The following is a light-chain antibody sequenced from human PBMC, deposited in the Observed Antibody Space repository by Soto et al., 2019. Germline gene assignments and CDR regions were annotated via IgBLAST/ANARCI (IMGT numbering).Light chain of an antibody. CDR2: DAS. CDR1: QSVTSS. CDR3: QHRSTWPRT. Sequence: EIVLTQSPATLSLSPGERATLSCRASQSVTSSLVWYQQKPGQAPRLLIYDASNRATGIPARFSGSGSGTDFTPTISNLEPEDFAVYYCQHRSTWPRTFGGGTKVEIK. V-gene: IGKV3-11*01. J-gene: IGKJ4*01.